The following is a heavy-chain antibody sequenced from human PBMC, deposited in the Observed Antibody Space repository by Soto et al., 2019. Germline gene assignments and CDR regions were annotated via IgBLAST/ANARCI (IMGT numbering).Heavy chain of an antibody. Sequence: QVQLQESGPGLVKPSETLSLTCTVSSGSISSYYWSWIRQPPGKGLEWIGYIYYSGSTNYNPSLKSRVTISVDTSKNQFSLKLSSVTAADTAVYYCARHGSTVTSRRDAFDIWGQGTMVTVSS. CDR2: IYYSGST. J-gene: IGHJ3*02. CDR3: ARHGSTVTSRRDAFDI. CDR1: SGSISSYY. D-gene: IGHD4-17*01. V-gene: IGHV4-59*08.